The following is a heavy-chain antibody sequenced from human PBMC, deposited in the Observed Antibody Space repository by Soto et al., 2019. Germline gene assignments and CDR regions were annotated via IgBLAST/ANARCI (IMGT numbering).Heavy chain of an antibody. J-gene: IGHJ4*02. CDR3: ARESEHYDFWSGLFDY. D-gene: IGHD3-3*01. CDR2: SIPIFGTA. CDR1: GGTFSSYA. Sequence: QVQLVQSGAEVKKPGSSVKVSCKASGGTFSSYAISWVRQAPGQGLEWRGGSIPIFGTANYAQKFQGRVTITADESRGPAYMELSRLRSEDTAVYYCARESEHYDFWSGLFDYWGQGTLVTVSS. V-gene: IGHV1-69*01.